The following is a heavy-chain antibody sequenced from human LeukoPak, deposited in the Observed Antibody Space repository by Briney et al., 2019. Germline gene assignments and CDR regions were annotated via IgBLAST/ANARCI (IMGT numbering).Heavy chain of an antibody. CDR3: AREEGGLDV. CDR1: GYDFSIYT. V-gene: IGHV7-4-1*02. CDR2: LNTNTGKA. J-gene: IGHJ6*02. Sequence: ASVKVSCKPSGYDFSIYTLNWVRQVPGQGPEWMGWLNTNTGKATYAQVFRGRFVFSFDSSVSTAYLEITSLKAADTAVYYCAREEGGLDVWGQGTTVIVSS.